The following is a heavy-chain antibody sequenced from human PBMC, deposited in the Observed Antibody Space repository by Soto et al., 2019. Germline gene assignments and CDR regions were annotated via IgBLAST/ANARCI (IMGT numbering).Heavy chain of an antibody. CDR1: GDSVSSNSAA. CDR3: ARAGRIAARQSYYYYGMDV. V-gene: IGHV6-1*01. CDR2: TYYRSKWYN. D-gene: IGHD6-6*01. J-gene: IGHJ6*02. Sequence: SQTLSLTCAISGDSVSSNSAAWNWIRQSPSRGLEWLGRTYYRSKWYNDYAVSVKSRITINPDTSKNQFSLQLNSVTPEDTAVYYCARAGRIAARQSYYYYGMDVWGQGTTVTVSS.